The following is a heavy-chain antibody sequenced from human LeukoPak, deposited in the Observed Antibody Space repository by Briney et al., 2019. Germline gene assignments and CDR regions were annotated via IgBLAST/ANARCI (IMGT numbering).Heavy chain of an antibody. CDR2: ISGRGNNT. V-gene: IGHV3-23*01. D-gene: IGHD6-13*01. CDR3: ARAYSSSWYDY. CDR1: GFTFSTYA. Sequence: PGGSLRLSCAASGFTFSTYAMSWVRQAPGKGLEWVSSISGRGNNTYYADSVKGRFTISRDNSKNTLHLQMNSLRVEDTAISYCARAYSSSWYDYWGQGTLVIVSS. J-gene: IGHJ4*02.